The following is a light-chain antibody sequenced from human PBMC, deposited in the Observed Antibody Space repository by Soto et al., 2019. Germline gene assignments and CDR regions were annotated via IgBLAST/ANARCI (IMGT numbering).Light chain of an antibody. CDR2: GAS. Sequence: EIVLTQSPGTLSLSPGERATLSCRASQSVSSSYLAWYQQKPGQAPRLLIYGASSRATGIPDRFGGSGSGTVFTLTISRLEPEDFAVYYCQQYGSSPWTFGQGTKVEIK. CDR1: QSVSSSY. V-gene: IGKV3-20*01. J-gene: IGKJ1*01. CDR3: QQYGSSPWT.